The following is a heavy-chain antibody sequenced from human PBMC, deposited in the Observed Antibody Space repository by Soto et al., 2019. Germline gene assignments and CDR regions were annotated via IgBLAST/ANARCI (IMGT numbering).Heavy chain of an antibody. Sequence: SETLSLTCTVSGGSISSSSYYWGWIRQPPGKGLEWIGSIYYSGSPYYNPSLKSRVTISVDTSKNQFSLKLSSVTAADTAVYYCARSYDSSGYYFDYWGQGTLVTVS. V-gene: IGHV4-39*01. CDR2: IYYSGSP. J-gene: IGHJ4*02. CDR1: GGSISSSSYY. D-gene: IGHD3-22*01. CDR3: ARSYDSSGYYFDY.